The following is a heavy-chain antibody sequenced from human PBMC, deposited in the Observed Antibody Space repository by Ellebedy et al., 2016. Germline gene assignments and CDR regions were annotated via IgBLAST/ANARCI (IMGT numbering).Heavy chain of an antibody. V-gene: IGHV3-23*01. J-gene: IGHJ4*02. Sequence: GGSLRLXXATPRLNFRNFFMSWVRQAPGKGLEWVSTISAGSDTTRLADSVKGRFSISRDNSKHIVYLHMTSLRADDTAIYHCRQGHYADYWGQGTLVTVSS. CDR2: ISAGSDTT. CDR3: RQGHYADY. CDR1: RLNFRNFF.